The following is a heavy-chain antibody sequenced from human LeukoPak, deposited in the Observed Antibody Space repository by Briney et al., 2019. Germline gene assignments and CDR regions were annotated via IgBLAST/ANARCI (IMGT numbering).Heavy chain of an antibody. D-gene: IGHD6-13*01. CDR3: ARQSIAAAGPLTSDY. V-gene: IGHV4-39*01. J-gene: IGHJ4*02. Sequence: SETLSLTCTVSGGSISSSSYYWGWIRQPPGKGLEWIGSTYYSGSTYYNPSLKSRVTISVDTSKNQFSLKLSSVTAADTAVYYCARQSIAAAGPLTSDYWGQGTLVTVSS. CDR1: GGSISSSSYY. CDR2: TYYSGST.